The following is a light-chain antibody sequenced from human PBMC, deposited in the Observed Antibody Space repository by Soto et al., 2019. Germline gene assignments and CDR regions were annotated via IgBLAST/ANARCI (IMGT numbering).Light chain of an antibody. V-gene: IGKV3D-20*01. CDR3: QQYGSSSPIT. CDR2: DAS. CDR1: QSISNS. Sequence: EIVLTQSPATLSLSPGDGATLSCGASQSISNSLAWYQQKPGLAPRLLIYDASSRATGITDRFSGSGSGTDFTLSISRLEPEDFAVYYCQQYGSSSPITFGQGTRLDIK. J-gene: IGKJ5*01.